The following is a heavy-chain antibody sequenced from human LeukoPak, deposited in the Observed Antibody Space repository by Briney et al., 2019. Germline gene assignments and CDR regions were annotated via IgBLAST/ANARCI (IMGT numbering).Heavy chain of an antibody. J-gene: IGHJ4*02. CDR2: IYYSGST. Sequence: SETLSLTCTVSGGSISSYYWSWIRQPPGKGLEWIGYIYYSGSTNYNPSLKSRVTISVDTSKNQFSLKLSSVTAADTAVYYCAILSGYSYGQNSFDYWGQGTLVTVSS. D-gene: IGHD5-18*01. CDR3: AILSGYSYGQNSFDY. CDR1: GGSISSYY. V-gene: IGHV4-59*01.